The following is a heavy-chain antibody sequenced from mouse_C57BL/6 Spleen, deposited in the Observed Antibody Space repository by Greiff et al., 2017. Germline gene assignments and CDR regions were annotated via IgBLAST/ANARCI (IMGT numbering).Heavy chain of an antibody. CDR1: GYAFSSSW. J-gene: IGHJ1*03. V-gene: IGHV1-82*01. CDR3: ARPYGSSSRDWYFDV. CDR2: IYPGDGDT. Sequence: QVQLQQSGPELVKPGASVKISCKASGYAFSSSWMNWVKQRPGKGLEWIGRIYPGDGDTNYNGKFKGKATLTADKSSSTAYMQLSSLTSEDSAVYFCARPYGSSSRDWYFDVWGTGTTVTVSS. D-gene: IGHD1-1*01.